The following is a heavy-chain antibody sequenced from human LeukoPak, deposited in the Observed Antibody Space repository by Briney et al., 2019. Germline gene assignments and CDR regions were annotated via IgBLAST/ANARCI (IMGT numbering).Heavy chain of an antibody. V-gene: IGHV3-74*01. Sequence: GGSLRLSCAASGFTFTTYWMHWVRQAPGKGLVWVSHINSDGSITSYADSVKGRFTISRDNAKNTLYLQMNSLRPEDTAVYYCARDAVDTANAVWGQGTTVTVSS. CDR2: INSDGSIT. CDR1: GFTFTTYW. J-gene: IGHJ6*02. D-gene: IGHD5-18*01. CDR3: ARDAVDTANAV.